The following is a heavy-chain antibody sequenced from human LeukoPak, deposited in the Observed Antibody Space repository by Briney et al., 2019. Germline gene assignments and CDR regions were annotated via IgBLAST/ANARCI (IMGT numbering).Heavy chain of an antibody. CDR1: GYTFTGYY. J-gene: IGHJ4*02. CDR2: INPNSGGT. D-gene: IGHD5-24*01. V-gene: IGHV1-2*06. Sequence: ASVTVSCTASGYTFTGYYMHWVRQAPGQGLEWMGRINPNSGGTNYAQKFQGRVTMTRDTSISTAYMELSRLRSDDTAVYYCARALRDGYSNFDYWGQGTPVTVSS. CDR3: ARALRDGYSNFDY.